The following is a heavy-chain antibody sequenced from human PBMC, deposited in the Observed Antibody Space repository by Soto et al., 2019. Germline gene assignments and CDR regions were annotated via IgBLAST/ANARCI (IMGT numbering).Heavy chain of an antibody. CDR1: GGSISSYY. CDR3: ARDLMDYYGSGSYYNLGYYYYYGMDV. Sequence: PSETLSLTCTVSGGSISSYYWSWIRQPPGKGLEWIGYIYYSGSTNDNPSLKSRVTISVATYKNQFSLKPSSVTAADTAVYYCARDLMDYYGSGSYYNLGYYYYYGMDVWGQGTTVTVSS. V-gene: IGHV4-59*01. CDR2: IYYSGST. J-gene: IGHJ6*02. D-gene: IGHD3-10*01.